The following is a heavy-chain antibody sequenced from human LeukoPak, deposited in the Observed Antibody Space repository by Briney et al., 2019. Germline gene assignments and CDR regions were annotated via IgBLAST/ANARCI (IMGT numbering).Heavy chain of an antibody. J-gene: IGHJ4*02. CDR2: ISSSSSYI. V-gene: IGHV3-21*01. CDR3: ARGFRGVDY. D-gene: IGHD3-10*01. CDR1: GFTFSSYN. Sequence: PGGSLRLSCAASGFTFSSYNMNWVRQAPGKGLEWVSSISSSSSYIYYADSVKGRFTISRDNAKNSLYVQMNSLRAEDTAVYYCARGFRGVDYWGQGTLVTVSS.